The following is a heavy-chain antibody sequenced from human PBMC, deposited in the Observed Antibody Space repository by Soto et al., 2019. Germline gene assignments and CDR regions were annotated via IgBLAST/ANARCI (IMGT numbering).Heavy chain of an antibody. D-gene: IGHD3-10*01. CDR2: INPSGGST. V-gene: IGHV1-46*01. CDR3: ARAGRWFEHFIYGMDD. J-gene: IGHJ6*02. Sequence: ASVKVSCKASGYTFTSYYMHWVRQAPGQGLEWMGIINPSGGSTSYVQKFQGRVTMTRDTSTSTVYMELSSLRSEDTAVYYCARAGRWFEHFIYGMDDRGQGTTVTVSS. CDR1: GYTFTSYY.